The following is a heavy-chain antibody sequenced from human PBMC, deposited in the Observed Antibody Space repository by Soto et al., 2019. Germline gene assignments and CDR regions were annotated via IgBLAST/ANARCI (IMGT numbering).Heavy chain of an antibody. CDR3: ARAYCSSTSCSKYYFDY. Sequence: ASVKVSCKASGGTFSSYAISWVRQAPGQGLEWMGRIIPILGIANYAQKFQGRVTITADKSTSTAYMELSSLRSEDTAVYYCARAYCSSTSCSKYYFDYWGQGTLVTVSS. CDR2: IIPILGIA. J-gene: IGHJ4*02. CDR1: GGTFSSYA. D-gene: IGHD2-2*01. V-gene: IGHV1-69*04.